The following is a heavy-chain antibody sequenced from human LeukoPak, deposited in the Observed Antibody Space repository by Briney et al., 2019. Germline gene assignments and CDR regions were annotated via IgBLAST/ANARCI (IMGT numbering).Heavy chain of an antibody. J-gene: IGHJ5*02. V-gene: IGHV4-59*08. CDR3: ARVVGATRDNWFDP. CDR1: GGSISSYY. Sequence: SETLSLTCTVSGGSISSYYWSWIRQPPGKGLEWTGYIYYSGSTNYNPSLKSRVTISVDTSKNQFSLKLSSVTAADMAVYYCARVVGATRDNWFDPWGQGTLVTVSS. CDR2: IYYSGST. D-gene: IGHD1-26*01.